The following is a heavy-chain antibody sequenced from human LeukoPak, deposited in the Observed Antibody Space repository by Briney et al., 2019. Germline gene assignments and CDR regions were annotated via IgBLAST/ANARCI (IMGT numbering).Heavy chain of an antibody. CDR3: ARNPIEGVAYYYYYGMDV. V-gene: IGHV4-39*07. CDR1: GGSISSSSYY. D-gene: IGHD2-21*01. J-gene: IGHJ6*02. Sequence: PSETLSLTCTVSGGSISSSSYYWGWIRQPPGKGLEWIGSIYYSGSTYYNPSLKSRVTISVDTSKNQFSLKLSSVTAADTAVYYCARNPIEGVAYYYYYGMDVWGQGTTVTVSS. CDR2: IYYSGST.